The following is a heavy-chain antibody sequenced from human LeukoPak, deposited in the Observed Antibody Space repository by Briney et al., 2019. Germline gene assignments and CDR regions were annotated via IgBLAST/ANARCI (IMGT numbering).Heavy chain of an antibody. V-gene: IGHV4-39*07. Sequence: SETLSLTCTVSGGSISTSNYYWSWIRQPPGKGLEWIGEINHSGSTNYNPSLKSRVTISVDTSKNQFSLKLSSVTAADTAVYYCASSSRRWLQSYFDHWGQGTLVTVSA. J-gene: IGHJ4*02. D-gene: IGHD5-24*01. CDR2: INHSGST. CDR1: GGSISTSNYY. CDR3: ASSSRRWLQSYFDH.